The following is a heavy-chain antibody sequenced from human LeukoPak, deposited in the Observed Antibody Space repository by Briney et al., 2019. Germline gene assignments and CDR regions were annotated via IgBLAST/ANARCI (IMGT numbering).Heavy chain of an antibody. Sequence: GGSLRLSCAASGFTFSSYWMSWVRQAPGKGLEWVANIKQDGSEKYYVDSVKGRFTISRDNAKNSLYLQMNSLRAEDTAVYYCARGSGSYMDYYGMDVWGQGTTVTVSS. CDR3: ARGSGSYMDYYGMDV. CDR1: GFTFSSYW. D-gene: IGHD3-10*01. J-gene: IGHJ6*02. CDR2: IKQDGSEK. V-gene: IGHV3-7*01.